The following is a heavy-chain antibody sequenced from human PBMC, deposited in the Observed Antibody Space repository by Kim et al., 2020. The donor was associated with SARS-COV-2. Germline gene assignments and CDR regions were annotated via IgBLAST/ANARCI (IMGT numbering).Heavy chain of an antibody. V-gene: IGHV3-33*05. CDR1: GFTFSSYG. CDR3: ARDGHPGY. J-gene: IGHJ4*02. CDR2: ISYDGSNK. Sequence: GGSLRLSCAASGFTFSSYGMHWVRQAPGKGLEWVAVISYDGSNKYYADSVKGRFTISRDNSKNTLYLQMNSLRAEDTAVYYCARDGHPGYWGQGTLVTVSS.